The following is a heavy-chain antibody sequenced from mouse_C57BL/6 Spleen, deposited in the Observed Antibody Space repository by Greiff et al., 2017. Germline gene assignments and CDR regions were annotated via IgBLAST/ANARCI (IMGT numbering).Heavy chain of an antibody. Sequence: EVQGVESGGGLVKPGGSLKLSCAASGFTFSDYGMHWVRQAPEKGLEWVAYISSGSSTIYYADTVKGRFTISRDNAENTLFLQLTSLRSEDTAMYYCARNYDGYYWYFDVWGTGTTVTVSS. J-gene: IGHJ1*03. V-gene: IGHV5-17*01. CDR1: GFTFSDYG. CDR2: ISSGSSTI. D-gene: IGHD2-3*01. CDR3: ARNYDGYYWYFDV.